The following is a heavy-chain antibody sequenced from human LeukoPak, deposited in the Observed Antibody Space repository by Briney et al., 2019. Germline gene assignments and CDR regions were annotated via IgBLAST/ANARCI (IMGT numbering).Heavy chain of an antibody. D-gene: IGHD5-18*01. CDR1: GFNFSSYS. V-gene: IGHV3-48*02. CDR2: IRSSSSTM. J-gene: IGHJ4*02. Sequence: GGSLRLSCAASGFNFSSYSMSWLRQAPGKGLEWVSYIRSSSSTMYYADSVKGRFTISRDNAKSSLYLQMSSLRDEETAVYYCARARGYNHGPQDYYFDYWGQGTLVTVSS. CDR3: ARARGYNHGPQDYYFDY.